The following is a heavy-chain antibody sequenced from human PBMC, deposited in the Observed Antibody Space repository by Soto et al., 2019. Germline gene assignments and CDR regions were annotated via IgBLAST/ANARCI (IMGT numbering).Heavy chain of an antibody. CDR2: INPSGGYT. D-gene: IGHD2-21*02. V-gene: IGHV1-46*03. J-gene: IGHJ5*02. Sequence: QVQLVQSGAEVKKPGASVKVSCKASGYTFTSYYINWVRQAPGQGLEWLGIINPSGGYTTYAQRFLGRVTMTSDTSTSTVHMELGSLTSEDTAVYYCARGGGIVVVTAPYDPWGQGTLVTVSS. CDR3: ARGGGIVVVTAPYDP. CDR1: GYTFTSYY.